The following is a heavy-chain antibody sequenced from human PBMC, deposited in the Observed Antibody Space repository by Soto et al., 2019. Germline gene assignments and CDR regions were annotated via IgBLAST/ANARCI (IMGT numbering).Heavy chain of an antibody. Sequence: QVQLVESGGGAVQPGESLRLSFVAAGFDFTYDAMHWVRQAPGKGLESVAVMSRYGRKIHHTDSVKGRFTISRDNSKNTLSLQRNSLRKEDTAVYFCAKDAVVGGSIGLFDYWCQGSMFSVSS. D-gene: IGHD1-26*01. CDR2: MSRYGRKI. CDR1: GFDFTYDA. J-gene: IGHJ4*02. V-gene: IGHV3-30*18. CDR3: AKDAVVGGSIGLFDY.